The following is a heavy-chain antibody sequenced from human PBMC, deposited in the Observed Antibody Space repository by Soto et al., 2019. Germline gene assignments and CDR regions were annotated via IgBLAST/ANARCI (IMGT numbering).Heavy chain of an antibody. CDR1: GFTFSNAW. CDR2: IKSKSDGGTT. CDR3: ATDPFSGSYYGFYI. V-gene: IGHV3-15*01. J-gene: IGHJ3*02. Sequence: PGGSLRLSCAASGFTFSNAWMNWVRQAPGKGLEWVGRIKSKSDGGTTDYAAPVQGRFIVSRDDSKNTLYLQMQSLRTEDTAVYYCATDPFSGSYYGFYIWGQGTMVTVS. D-gene: IGHD1-26*01.